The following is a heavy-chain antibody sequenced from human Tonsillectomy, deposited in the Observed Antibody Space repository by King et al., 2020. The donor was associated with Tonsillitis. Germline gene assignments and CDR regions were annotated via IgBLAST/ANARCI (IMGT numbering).Heavy chain of an antibody. Sequence: VQLVESGAEVKKPGESLKISCKGSGYSFTKYWIGWVRQMPGKGLEWMGIINPGDSETRYSPSFQGQVTISADKSVSTAYLQWSSLKASDTAMFYCARSPFGPPYSYGPSDYWGQGTLVTVSS. D-gene: IGHD5-18*01. J-gene: IGHJ4*02. V-gene: IGHV5-51*03. CDR2: INPGDSET. CDR3: ARSPFGPPYSYGPSDY. CDR1: GYSFTKYW.